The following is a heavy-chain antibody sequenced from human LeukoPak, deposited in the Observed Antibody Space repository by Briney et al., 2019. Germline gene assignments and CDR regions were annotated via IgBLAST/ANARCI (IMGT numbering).Heavy chain of an antibody. J-gene: IGHJ5*02. CDR3: ARDRTGAGRPLDNWFDP. V-gene: IGHV3-33*01. CDR1: GFTFSSYG. Sequence: PGRSLRLSCAASGFTFSSYGMHWVRQAPGKGLEWVAVIWYDGSNKYYADSVKGRFTISRDNSKNTLYLQMNSLRAEDTAVYYCARDRTGAGRPLDNWFDPWGQGTLVTVS. D-gene: IGHD2-8*02. CDR2: IWYDGSNK.